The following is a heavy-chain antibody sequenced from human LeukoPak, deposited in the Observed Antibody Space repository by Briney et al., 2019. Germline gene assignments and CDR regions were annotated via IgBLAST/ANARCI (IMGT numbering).Heavy chain of an antibody. CDR3: ARGSSTWYFDY. J-gene: IGHJ4*02. V-gene: IGHV5-51*01. CDR2: IETVDSHT. Sequence: GESLKISCQASGYSFTNYWIAWLRHMPGKGLEWMGTIETVDSHTTYSPSFQGQVTISVDKSIRTAYFQWSSLKASDRAIYYCARGSSTWYFDYWGQGTLVTVSS. CDR1: GYSFTNYW. D-gene: IGHD6-13*01.